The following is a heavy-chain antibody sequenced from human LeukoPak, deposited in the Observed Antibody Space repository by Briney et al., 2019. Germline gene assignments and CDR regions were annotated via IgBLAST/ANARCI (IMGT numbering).Heavy chain of an antibody. V-gene: IGHV3-13*01. J-gene: IGHJ2*01. D-gene: IGHD2-15*01. CDR3: TKEFCGSHAACAGGSYYDF. Sequence: GGSLRLSCAASGFTFSKDDFHWVRQAPGKGLEWVAAIGVTGDTYYADSVKGRFTISREDAANSLYLQMRSLGAGDTALYYCTKEFCGSHAACAGGSYYDFWGRGALVTVSS. CDR1: GFTFSKDD. CDR2: IGVTGDT.